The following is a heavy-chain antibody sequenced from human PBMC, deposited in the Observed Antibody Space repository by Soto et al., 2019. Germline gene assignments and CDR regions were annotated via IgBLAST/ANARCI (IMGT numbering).Heavy chain of an antibody. V-gene: IGHV3-9*01. J-gene: IGHJ6*02. Sequence: EVQLVESGGGLVQPGRSLRLSCAASGFTFDVYAMHWVRQAPGKGLEWVSGISWNSGSIGYADSVKGRFTISRDNAKNSLYLQMNSLRAEDTALYYCAKGDSSSSYYGMDVWGQGTTVTVSS. CDR2: ISWNSGSI. D-gene: IGHD6-13*01. CDR3: AKGDSSSSYYGMDV. CDR1: GFTFDVYA.